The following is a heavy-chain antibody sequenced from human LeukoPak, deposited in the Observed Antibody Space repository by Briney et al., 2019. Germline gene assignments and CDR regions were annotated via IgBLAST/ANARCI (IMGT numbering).Heavy chain of an antibody. D-gene: IGHD6-13*01. CDR3: AKDMAAAAGDGFDY. Sequence: GGSLRLSCAASGFIVSSTYMTWVRQAPGKGLEWVSVIYSGGGTYYAESVKGRFTISRDSSKNTLHLQMNSLRAEDSAVYYCAKDMAAAAGDGFDYWGQGTLVTVSS. J-gene: IGHJ4*02. CDR1: GFIVSSTY. CDR2: IYSGGGT. V-gene: IGHV3-53*01.